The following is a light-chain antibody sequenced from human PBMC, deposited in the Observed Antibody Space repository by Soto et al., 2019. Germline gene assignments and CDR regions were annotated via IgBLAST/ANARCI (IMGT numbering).Light chain of an antibody. CDR3: QQYNSYSKT. Sequence: DIQMTQSPSTLSASVGDRVTITCRASQSINSWLAWYQQKPGTAPKLLIFDASSLESGVPSRFSGSGSGTEFTLTISSLQPDDSAPYYCQQYNSYSKTFGQGTKVEIK. CDR2: DAS. CDR1: QSINSW. J-gene: IGKJ1*01. V-gene: IGKV1-5*01.